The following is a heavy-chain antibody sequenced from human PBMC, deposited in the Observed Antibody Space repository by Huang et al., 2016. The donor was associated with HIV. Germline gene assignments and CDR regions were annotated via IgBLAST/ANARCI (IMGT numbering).Heavy chain of an antibody. CDR2: IYNKGRP. D-gene: IGHD3-10*01. Sequence: QLLLQESGPGLVKPSEALALTCAVSGGSIRSSVYHWGWFRQPPGKGLEWIGGIYNKGRPHYRPSLKSRVTRAVDTSKNLFFLNLTSMTAADTAVYYCARHREGPVAYYSGWGSHLNYMDVWGRGRTVVVSS. CDR3: ARHREGPVAYYSGWGSHLNYMDV. V-gene: IGHV4-39*01. J-gene: IGHJ6*03. CDR1: GGSIRSSVYH.